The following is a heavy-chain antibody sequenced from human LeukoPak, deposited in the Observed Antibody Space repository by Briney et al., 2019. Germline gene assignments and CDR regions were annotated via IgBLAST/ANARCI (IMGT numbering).Heavy chain of an antibody. CDR3: ARDRVIAAADDY. V-gene: IGHV1-69*04. CDR1: GGTFSSYA. Sequence: ASVKVSCKASGGTFSSYAISWVRQAPGQGLEWMGRIIPILGIANYAQKFQGRVTITADKSTSTAYMELSSLRSEDTAVYYCARDRVIAAADDYWGQGTLVTVSS. J-gene: IGHJ4*02. D-gene: IGHD6-13*01. CDR2: IIPILGIA.